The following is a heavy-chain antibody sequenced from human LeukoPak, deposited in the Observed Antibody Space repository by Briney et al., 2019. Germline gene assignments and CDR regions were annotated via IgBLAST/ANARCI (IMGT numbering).Heavy chain of an antibody. J-gene: IGHJ6*03. Sequence: ASVKVSCKASGYTFTSYDINWVRQATGQGLEWMGWMNPNSGNTGYAQKFQGRVTMTRNTSISTAYMELSSLRSEDTAVYYCARGRVAFYHYYYYMDVWGKGTTVTISS. CDR1: GYTFTSYD. V-gene: IGHV1-8*01. CDR2: MNPNSGNT. D-gene: IGHD5-12*01. CDR3: ARGRVAFYHYYYYMDV.